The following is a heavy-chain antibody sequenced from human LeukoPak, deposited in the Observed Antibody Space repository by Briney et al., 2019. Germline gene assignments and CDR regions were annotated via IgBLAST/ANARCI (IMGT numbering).Heavy chain of an antibody. D-gene: IGHD3-22*01. CDR2: MNPNSGNT. V-gene: IGHV1-8*01. Sequence: ASVKVSCKASGYTFTSYDINWVRQATGQGLEWMGWMNPNSGNTGYAQKFQGRVTMTRDTSISTAYMELSSLRSEDTAVYYCARNLPSXGYFSDWGQGTLVTVSS. J-gene: IGHJ4*02. CDR1: GYTFTSYD. CDR3: ARNLPSXGYFSD.